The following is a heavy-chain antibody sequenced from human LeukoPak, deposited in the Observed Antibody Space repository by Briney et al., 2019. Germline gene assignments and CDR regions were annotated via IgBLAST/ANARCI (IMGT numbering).Heavy chain of an antibody. J-gene: IGHJ4*02. Sequence: GGSLRLSCAASGFTFSSYSMNWVRQDPGKGLEWVSSISSRSSYIYYADSVKGRFTISRDNAKNSLYLQMNSLRAEDTAVYYCARAGGYCSSTSCSGKGYFDYWGQGTLVTVSS. CDR1: GFTFSSYS. CDR2: ISSRSSYI. CDR3: ARAGGYCSSTSCSGKGYFDY. V-gene: IGHV3-21*01. D-gene: IGHD2-2*01.